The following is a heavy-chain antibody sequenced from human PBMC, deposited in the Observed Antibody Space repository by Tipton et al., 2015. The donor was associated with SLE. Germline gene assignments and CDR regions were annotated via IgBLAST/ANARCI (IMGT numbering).Heavy chain of an antibody. CDR3: ARALTRGYYDSSGSVDY. D-gene: IGHD3-22*01. Sequence: SLRLSCAASGFTFSGYSLTWVRQAPGKGLEWVSSISSSSSYIYYADSVKGRFTISRDNAKNSLYLQMNSLRAEDTAVYYCARALTRGYYDSSGSVDYWGQGTLVTVSS. CDR2: ISSSSSYI. CDR1: GFTFSGYS. J-gene: IGHJ4*02. V-gene: IGHV3-21*03.